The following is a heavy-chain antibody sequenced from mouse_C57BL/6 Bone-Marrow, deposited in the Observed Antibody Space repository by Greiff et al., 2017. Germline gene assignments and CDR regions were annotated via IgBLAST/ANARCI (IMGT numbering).Heavy chain of an antibody. CDR1: GYTFTSYW. CDR3: ARKVGLLGDYFDD. V-gene: IGHV1-69*01. Sequence: QVQLQQPGAELVMPGASVKLSCKASGYTFTSYWMHWVKQRPGQGLEWIGEIDPSDSYTNYNQKFKGKSTMTVDKSSSTAYMQLSSLTSEDSAVYYCARKVGLLGDYFDDWGQGTTLTVSS. CDR2: IDPSDSYT. D-gene: IGHD1-1*01. J-gene: IGHJ2*01.